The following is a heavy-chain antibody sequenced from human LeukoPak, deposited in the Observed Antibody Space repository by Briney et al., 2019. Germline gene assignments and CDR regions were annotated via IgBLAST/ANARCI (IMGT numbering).Heavy chain of an antibody. D-gene: IGHD1-26*01. CDR1: GFTFSTYS. V-gene: IGHV3-21*04. Sequence: PGGSLRLSCAASGFTFSTYSMNWVRQAPGKGLEWVSSISSGSDHIYYADSVKGRFTISRDNAKNSLYLQMDSLRAEDTAVYYCARAPWLGATHLEADYWGQGTLVTVSS. J-gene: IGHJ4*02. CDR3: ARAPWLGATHLEADY. CDR2: ISSGSDHI.